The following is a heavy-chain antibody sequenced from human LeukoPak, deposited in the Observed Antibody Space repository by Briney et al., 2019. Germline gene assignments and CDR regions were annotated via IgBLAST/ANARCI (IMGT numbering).Heavy chain of an antibody. V-gene: IGHV3-7*01. Sequence: PGGSLRLSCAASGFTFSSYWMSWVRQTPGKGLEWVANIKYDGSEKFYVDSVKGRFTISRDNAKDSLFLQMNSLRAEDTAVYYCARDRFDGDFIRGYYGMDVWGQGTTVTVSS. J-gene: IGHJ6*02. CDR2: IKYDGSEK. D-gene: IGHD4-17*01. CDR3: ARDRFDGDFIRGYYGMDV. CDR1: GFTFSSYW.